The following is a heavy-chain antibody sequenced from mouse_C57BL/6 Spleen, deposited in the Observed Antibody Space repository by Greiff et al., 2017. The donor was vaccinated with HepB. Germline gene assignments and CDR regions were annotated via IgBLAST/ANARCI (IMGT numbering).Heavy chain of an antibody. V-gene: IGHV14-4*01. Sequence: VQLQQSGAELVRPGASVKLSCTASGFNIKDDYMHWVKQRPEQGLEWIGWIDPENGDTEYASKFQGKATITADTSSNTAYLQLSSLTSEDTAVYYCTKIYGLVAYGGQGTLVTVSA. CDR1: GFNIKDDY. CDR2: IDPENGDT. CDR3: TKIYGLVAY. D-gene: IGHD1-1*02. J-gene: IGHJ3*01.